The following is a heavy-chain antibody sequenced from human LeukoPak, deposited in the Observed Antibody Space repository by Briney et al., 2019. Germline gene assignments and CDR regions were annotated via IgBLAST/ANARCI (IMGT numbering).Heavy chain of an antibody. Sequence: KPGGSLRLSCAASGFTFSSYSMNWVRQAPGKGLEWVSSISSNSRYIYYADSVKGRFTISRDNARSSLFLQMNSLRAEDTAVYYCTKDPGHVLRSFDYSEYWGQGTRVTVSS. J-gene: IGHJ4*02. CDR3: TKDPGHVLRSFDYSEY. V-gene: IGHV3-21*01. CDR2: ISSNSRYI. CDR1: GFTFSSYS. D-gene: IGHD3-9*01.